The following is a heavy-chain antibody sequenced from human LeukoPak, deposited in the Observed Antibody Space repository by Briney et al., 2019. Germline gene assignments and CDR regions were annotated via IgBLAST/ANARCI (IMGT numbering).Heavy chain of an antibody. Sequence: GGSLRLSCAASGFTFSNYGMSWVRQAPGRGLEWVSAISTSGGTTYYADSVEGRFTVSRDNSKNTLYLQMNSLRAEDTAVYYCAKPGPYYFDYWGQGTLVTVSS. CDR2: ISTSGGTT. CDR1: GFTFSNYG. CDR3: AKPGPYYFDY. D-gene: IGHD3-10*01. V-gene: IGHV3-23*01. J-gene: IGHJ4*02.